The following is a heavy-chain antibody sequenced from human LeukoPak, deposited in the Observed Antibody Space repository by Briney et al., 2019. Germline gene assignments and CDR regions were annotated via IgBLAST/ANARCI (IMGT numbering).Heavy chain of an antibody. CDR1: GATFSSYA. CDR3: ARGNLYYFDY. Sequence: GASGNVSCKASGATFSSYAIIWVRQAPGQGLEWMGGIIPIFGTANYAQNFKARVTITTDESTSTAYMELSSLRSDDTAVYHCARGNLYYFDYWGQGTLVTVSS. CDR2: IIPIFGTA. V-gene: IGHV1-69*05. J-gene: IGHJ4*02.